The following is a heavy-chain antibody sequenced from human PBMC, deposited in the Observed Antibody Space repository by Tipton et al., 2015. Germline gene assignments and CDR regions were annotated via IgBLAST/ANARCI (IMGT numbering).Heavy chain of an antibody. Sequence: SLRLSCAASGLTLATFDMSWVRQAPGKGLEWVSGITRSVISGFGGRTYYADSVRGRFTISRDSSKNTLYLQMHSLRAEDTAVYYCVNTPGDYDDNSDYWGQGTLVTVSS. V-gene: IGHV3-23*01. D-gene: IGHD4-17*01. CDR3: VNTPGDYDDNSDY. CDR1: GLTLATFD. J-gene: IGHJ4*02. CDR2: ITRSVISGFGGRT.